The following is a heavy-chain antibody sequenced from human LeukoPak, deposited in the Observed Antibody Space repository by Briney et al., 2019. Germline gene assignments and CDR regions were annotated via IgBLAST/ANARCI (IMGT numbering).Heavy chain of an antibody. CDR3: ARDSDVHCSGGRCTNFDY. Sequence: GGSLRLSCAASGFTFSTYEMIWVRQAPGKGLEWISYISSTGSTIYYAESVKGRFTISRDNAKNSLFLQMNSLRVEDTAVYYCARDSDVHCSGGRCTNFDYWGQGILVTVSS. J-gene: IGHJ4*02. CDR2: ISSTGSTI. D-gene: IGHD2-15*01. V-gene: IGHV3-48*03. CDR1: GFTFSTYE.